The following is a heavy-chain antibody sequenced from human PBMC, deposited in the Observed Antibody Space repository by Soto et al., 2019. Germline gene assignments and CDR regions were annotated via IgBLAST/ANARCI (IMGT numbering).Heavy chain of an antibody. Sequence: PGGSLRLSCAASGFTFSSHWMSWVRQAPGKGPEWVANIRQDGSEKYYVVSVKGRFTISRDNAKNLLYLQMNSLRAEDTAVYHCCVYRLFSSGFSFDYWGQGALVTVSS. J-gene: IGHJ4*02. CDR1: GFTFSSHW. CDR3: CVYRLFSSGFSFDY. V-gene: IGHV3-7*01. CDR2: IRQDGSEK. D-gene: IGHD3-3*01.